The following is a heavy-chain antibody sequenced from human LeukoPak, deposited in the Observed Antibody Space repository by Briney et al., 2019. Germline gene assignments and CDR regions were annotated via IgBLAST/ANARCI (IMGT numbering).Heavy chain of an antibody. D-gene: IGHD3-9*01. Sequence: PGGSLRLSCAASGFTFRSYAMTWVRQAPGKGLEWVSAISSSVSLTYCADAVKGRFTVSRDNSKNTLYLQMNSLRAEDTAVYYCAKAVGFDWYWHYWGQGTLVTVSS. CDR1: GFTFRSYA. V-gene: IGHV3-23*01. CDR3: AKAVGFDWYWHY. J-gene: IGHJ4*02. CDR2: ISSSVSLT.